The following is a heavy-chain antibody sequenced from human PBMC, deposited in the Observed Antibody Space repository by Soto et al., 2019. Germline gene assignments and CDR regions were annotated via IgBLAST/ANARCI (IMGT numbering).Heavy chain of an antibody. V-gene: IGHV1-3*01. CDR2: INAGNGNT. CDR3: ARAWSVGVPAAISDY. J-gene: IGHJ4*02. Sequence: QVQLVQSGAEVKKPGASVKVSCKASGYTFTSYAMHWVRQAPGQRLEWMGWINAGNGNTKYSQKFQGRVTITRDTSASTAYRELSSLRSEDTAVYYCARAWSVGVPAAISDYWGQGTLVTVSS. CDR1: GYTFTSYA. D-gene: IGHD2-2*01.